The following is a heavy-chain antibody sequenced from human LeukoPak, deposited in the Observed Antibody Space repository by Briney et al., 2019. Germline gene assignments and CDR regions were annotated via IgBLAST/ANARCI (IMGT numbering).Heavy chain of an antibody. Sequence: ASVKVSCKVSGYTFTSYDINWVRQATGQGLEWMGWMNPNSGNTGYAQKFQGRVTITRNTSINTAYMELSSLRSEDTAVYYGARTYYDFWSRYSLVYNWFDPWGQGTLVTVSS. CDR1: GYTFTSYD. D-gene: IGHD3-3*01. CDR2: MNPNSGNT. CDR3: ARTYYDFWSRYSLVYNWFDP. J-gene: IGHJ5*02. V-gene: IGHV1-8*03.